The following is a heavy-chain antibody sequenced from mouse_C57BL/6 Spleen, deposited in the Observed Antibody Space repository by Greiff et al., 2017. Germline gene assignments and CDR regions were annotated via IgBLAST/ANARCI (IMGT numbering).Heavy chain of an antibody. D-gene: IGHD3-1*01. Sequence: VQLQQSGPELVKPGASVKISCKASGYAFSSSWMNWVKQRPGKGLEWIGRIYPGDGDTNYNGKFKGKATLTADKSSSTAYMQLSSLTSEDSAVYFCARGAAARYWGQGTSVTVSS. J-gene: IGHJ4*01. CDR1: GYAFSSSW. V-gene: IGHV1-82*01. CDR2: IYPGDGDT. CDR3: ARGAAARY.